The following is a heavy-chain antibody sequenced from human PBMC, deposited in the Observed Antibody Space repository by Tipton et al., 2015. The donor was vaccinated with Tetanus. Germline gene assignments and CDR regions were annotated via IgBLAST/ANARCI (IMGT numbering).Heavy chain of an antibody. V-gene: IGHV1-18*01. J-gene: IGHJ5*02. CDR1: GYTFISYG. Sequence: QSGAEVKKPGASVKVSCKASGYTFISYGMTWVRQAPGQGLEWMGTISVYNGNTEYAQKVQGRVTMTADRPTSTAYMELRSLRSDDTAVYYCARYSIVATSNNWFDPWGQGTLVTVSS. D-gene: IGHD5-12*01. CDR2: ISVYNGNT. CDR3: ARYSIVATSNNWFDP.